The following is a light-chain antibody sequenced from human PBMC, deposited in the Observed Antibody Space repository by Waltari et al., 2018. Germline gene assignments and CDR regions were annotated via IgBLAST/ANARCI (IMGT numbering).Light chain of an antibody. J-gene: IGLJ2*01. CDR2: SNN. Sequence: QSVLTQPPSASGTPGQRVTMSCSGSSSNIGNYAVQWYQQRPGTAPKLPIYSNNQRPSGVPDRFSGSKSGTSASLVISGLQSDDEADYHCATWDDRLNGVIFGGGTRLTVL. CDR3: ATWDDRLNGVI. V-gene: IGLV1-44*01. CDR1: SSNIGNYA.